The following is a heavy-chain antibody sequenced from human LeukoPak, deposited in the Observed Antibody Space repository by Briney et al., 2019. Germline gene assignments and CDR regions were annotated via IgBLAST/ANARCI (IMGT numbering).Heavy chain of an antibody. J-gene: IGHJ6*02. Sequence: ASVKVSCKSSGYTFTSYGISWVRQAPGQGLEWMGWISAYNGNTNYAQKLRGRATMTTDTSTSTAYMELRSLRSDDTAVYYCARGPEYYSGSGSYDYYGMDVWGQGTTVTVSS. D-gene: IGHD3-10*01. V-gene: IGHV1-18*01. CDR1: GYTFTSYG. CDR3: ARGPEYYSGSGSYDYYGMDV. CDR2: ISAYNGNT.